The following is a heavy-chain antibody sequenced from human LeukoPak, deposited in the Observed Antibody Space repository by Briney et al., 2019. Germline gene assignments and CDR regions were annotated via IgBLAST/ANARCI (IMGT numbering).Heavy chain of an antibody. V-gene: IGHV3-53*01. J-gene: IGHJ5*02. CDR1: GFTVSGDY. Sequence: PAGSLRLSCAVSGFTVSGDYMSWVRQAPGKGLEWVSVIYSGGSTYYADSVKGRFTISRDNSKNTLHLQMNSLRVEDTAVYYCARHDWFDPWGQGTLVTVPS. CDR2: IYSGGST. CDR3: ARHDWFDP.